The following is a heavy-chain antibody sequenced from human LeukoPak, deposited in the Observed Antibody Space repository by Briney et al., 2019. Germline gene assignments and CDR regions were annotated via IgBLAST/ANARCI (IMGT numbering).Heavy chain of an antibody. D-gene: IGHD1-26*01. CDR1: GFTFSDYF. J-gene: IGHJ4*02. V-gene: IGHV3-7*01. CDR3: ASLRSGSYYPFDY. Sequence: GGSLRLSCAASGFTFSDYFMTWIRQAPGKGLEWVANIKQDGSEKYYVDSVKGRFTISRDNAKNSLYLQMNSLRAEDTAVYYCASLRSGSYYPFDYWGQGTLVTVSS. CDR2: IKQDGSEK.